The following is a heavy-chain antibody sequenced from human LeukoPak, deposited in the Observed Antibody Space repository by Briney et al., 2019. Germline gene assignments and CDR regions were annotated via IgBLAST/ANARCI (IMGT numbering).Heavy chain of an antibody. CDR1: GYTLTELS. CDR2: FDPEDGET. V-gene: IGHV1-24*01. Sequence: ASVKVSCKVSGYTLTELSMHWVRQAPGKGLEWMGGFDPEDGETIYAQKFQGRVTMTEDTSKDTAYMELSSLRSEDTAVYYCATDQRFLEWLFNYWGQGTLVTVSS. CDR3: ATDQRFLEWLFNY. D-gene: IGHD3-3*01. J-gene: IGHJ4*02.